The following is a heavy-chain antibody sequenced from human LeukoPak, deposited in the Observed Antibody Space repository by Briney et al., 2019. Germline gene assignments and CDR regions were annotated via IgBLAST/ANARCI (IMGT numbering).Heavy chain of an antibody. V-gene: IGHV1-2*02. Sequence: ASVKVSCKASGGTFSSYAISWVRQAPGQGLEWMGGINPNSGGTNYAQKFQGRVTMTRDTSISTAYMELSRLRSDDTAVYYCARAPGPTTALTYYYGSGSHYGMDVWGQGTTVTVSS. CDR1: GGTFSSYA. CDR2: INPNSGGT. D-gene: IGHD3-10*01. J-gene: IGHJ6*02. CDR3: ARAPGPTTALTYYYGSGSHYGMDV.